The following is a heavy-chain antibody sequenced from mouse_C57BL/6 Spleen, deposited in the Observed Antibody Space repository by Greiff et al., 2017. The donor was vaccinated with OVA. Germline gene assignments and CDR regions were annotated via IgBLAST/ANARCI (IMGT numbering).Heavy chain of an antibody. J-gene: IGHJ1*03. CDR3: ARAGGYGSSDWYFDV. V-gene: IGHV14-2*01. CDR2: LDPEDGET. Sequence: VQLKESGAELVKPGASVKLSCTASGFNIKDYYMHWVKQRTEQGLAWIGRLDPEDGETKYAPKFQGKATITADTSSNTAYLQLSSLTSEDTAVYYCARAGGYGSSDWYFDVWGTGTTGTVSS. CDR1: GFNIKDYY. D-gene: IGHD1-1*01.